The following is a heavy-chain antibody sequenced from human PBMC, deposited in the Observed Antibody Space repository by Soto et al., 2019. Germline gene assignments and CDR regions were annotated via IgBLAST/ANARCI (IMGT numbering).Heavy chain of an antibody. D-gene: IGHD4-4*01. CDR3: ARDYSIYFDY. CDR2: IWYDGSNK. CDR1: GFTFSSYG. V-gene: IGHV3-33*01. Sequence: QVQLVESGGGVVQPGRSLRLSCAASGFTFSSYGMHWVRQAPGKGPEWVAVIWYDGSNKYYADSVKGRFTISRDNSKNTLYLQMNSLRAEDTAVYYCARDYSIYFDYWGQGTLVTVSS. J-gene: IGHJ4*02.